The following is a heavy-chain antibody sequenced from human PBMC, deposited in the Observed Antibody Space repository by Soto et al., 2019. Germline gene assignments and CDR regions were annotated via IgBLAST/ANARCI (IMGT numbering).Heavy chain of an antibody. D-gene: IGHD2-2*01. CDR2: IYWNDDK. CDR1: GFSLSTSGVG. CDR3: AHSPVYQLLLYGFDY. J-gene: IGHJ4*02. V-gene: IGHV2-5*01. Sequence: SGPTLVNPTQTLTLTCTFSGFSLSTSGVGVGWIRQPPGKALEWLALIYWNDDKRYSPSLKSWLTVTKDTSKNQVVLTMTDMDPVDTATYYGAHSPVYQLLLYGFDYWGQGTLVTVSS.